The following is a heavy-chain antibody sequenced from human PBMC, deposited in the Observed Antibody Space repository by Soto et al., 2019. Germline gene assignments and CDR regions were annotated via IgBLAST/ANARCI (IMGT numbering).Heavy chain of an antibody. CDR3: ARDYPIAVFNWFDP. Sequence: PGGSLRLSCAASGLTLSSYWMHWVRQAPGKGLVWVSRINSDGSSTSYADSVKGPFTISRDHAKNTLYLQMNSLRTKDTAVYYCARDYPIAVFNWFDPWGQGTLVTVSS. CDR2: INSDGSST. V-gene: IGHV3-74*01. D-gene: IGHD6-19*01. J-gene: IGHJ5*02. CDR1: GLTLSSYW.